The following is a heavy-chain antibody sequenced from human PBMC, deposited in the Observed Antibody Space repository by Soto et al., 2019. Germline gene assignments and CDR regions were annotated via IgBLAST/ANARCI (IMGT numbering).Heavy chain of an antibody. CDR2: INPKVGDT. V-gene: IGHV1-2*02. Sequence: QVQLVQSGAEVKEPGDSVRVSCEASGYTFTAYYIHWVRQAPGQGLEWMGWINPKVGDTAYAQDFQGRLTLTRDMSNSTVYEDLSRLSSDDAAIYYCARNMVYYYGPGSGNGHGVWGQGTTVNVFS. CDR1: GYTFTAYY. CDR3: ARNMVYYYGPGSGNGHGV. D-gene: IGHD3-10*01. J-gene: IGHJ6*02.